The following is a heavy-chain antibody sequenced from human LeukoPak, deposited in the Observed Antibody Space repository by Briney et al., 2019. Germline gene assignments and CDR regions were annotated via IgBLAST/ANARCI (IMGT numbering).Heavy chain of an antibody. CDR1: GGSFSGYY. J-gene: IGHJ4*02. Sequence: SETLSLTCAVYGGSFSGYYWSWIRQPPGKGLEWIGEINHSGSTNYNPSLKSRVTMSVDTSKNQFSLKLSSVTAADTAVYYCARDETNYYDSSGYYAHRGYYFDYWGQGTLVTVSS. CDR2: INHSGST. CDR3: ARDETNYYDSSGYYAHRGYYFDY. D-gene: IGHD3-22*01. V-gene: IGHV4-34*01.